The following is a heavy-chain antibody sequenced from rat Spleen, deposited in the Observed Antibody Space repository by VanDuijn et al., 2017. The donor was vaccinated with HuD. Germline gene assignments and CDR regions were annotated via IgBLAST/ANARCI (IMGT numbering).Heavy chain of an antibody. Sequence: EVQLVESGGGLVQPGRSLKLSCAASGFTFSDYNMAWVRQAPKKGLEWVATISYDGSSTYYRDSVKGRFTISRDNAKSTLYLQMNSLRSEDTATYYCTTEGYYGYTYDSYYWYFDFWGQGVMVTVSS. CDR2: ISYDGSST. V-gene: IGHV5-7*01. CDR3: TTEGYYGYTYDSYYWYFDF. D-gene: IGHD1-9*01. J-gene: IGHJ1*01. CDR1: GFTFSDYN.